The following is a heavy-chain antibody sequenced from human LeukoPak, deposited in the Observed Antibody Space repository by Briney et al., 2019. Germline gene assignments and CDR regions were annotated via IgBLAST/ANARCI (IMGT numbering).Heavy chain of an antibody. V-gene: IGHV1-18*01. CDR3: AREGPSSIAARPSDY. Sequence: ASVKVSCKASGYTFINYGISWVRQAPGQGLEWMGWISAYNGNTDYAQNLQGRVTMTADTSTNTASVELRSLRSDDTAVYYCAREGPSSIAARPSDYWGQGTLVTASS. CDR2: ISAYNGNT. D-gene: IGHD6-6*01. J-gene: IGHJ4*02. CDR1: GYTFINYG.